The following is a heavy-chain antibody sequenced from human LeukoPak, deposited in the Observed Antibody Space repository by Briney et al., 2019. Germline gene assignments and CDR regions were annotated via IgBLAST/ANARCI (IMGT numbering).Heavy chain of an antibody. CDR2: ISSSSSYI. Sequence: GGSLRLSCAASGFTFSSYSMNWVRQAPGKGLEWVSSISSSSSYIYYADPVKGRFTISRDNAKNSLYLQMNSLRAEDTAVYYCARDSRYGDYAWHYWGQGTLVTVSS. CDR1: GFTFSSYS. J-gene: IGHJ4*02. CDR3: ARDSRYGDYAWHY. V-gene: IGHV3-21*01. D-gene: IGHD4-17*01.